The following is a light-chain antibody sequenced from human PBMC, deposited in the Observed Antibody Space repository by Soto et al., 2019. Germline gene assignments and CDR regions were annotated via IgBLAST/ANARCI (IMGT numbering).Light chain of an antibody. CDR1: QSSSSY. V-gene: IGKV1-39*01. CDR3: QQSYSVPIT. CDR2: AAS. Sequence: MHIAQNKYSLTASVADGVPMTWPVSQSSSSYLNWYQQKPGKAPKLLIYAASSLQSGVPSRFSGSGSGSDFTLTISSLQPDDFAAYYCQQSYSVPITFGQGRLL. J-gene: IGKJ5*01.